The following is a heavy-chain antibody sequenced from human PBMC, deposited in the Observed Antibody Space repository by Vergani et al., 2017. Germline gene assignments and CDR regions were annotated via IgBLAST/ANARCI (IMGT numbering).Heavy chain of an antibody. J-gene: IGHJ4*02. V-gene: IGHV3-30-3*01. D-gene: IGHD1-7*01. CDR1: GGSISSYY. CDR3: ATALFGNLWNYGHY. CDR2: ISYDGSNK. Sequence: QVQLQESGPGLVKPSETLSLTCTVSGGSISSYYWSWIRQPPGKGLEWVAVISYDGSNKYYADSVKGRFTISRDNSKNTLYLQMNSLRAEDTAVYYCATALFGNLWNYGHYWGQGTLVTVSS.